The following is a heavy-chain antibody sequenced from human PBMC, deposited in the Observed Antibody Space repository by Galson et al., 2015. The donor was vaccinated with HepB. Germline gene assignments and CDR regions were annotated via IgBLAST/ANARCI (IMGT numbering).Heavy chain of an antibody. J-gene: IGHJ4*02. D-gene: IGHD3-3*01. V-gene: IGHV3-21*01. CDR2: ISSSSSYI. CDR3: ARDGHDFWSGRWFDY. Sequence: SLRLSCAASGFTFSSYSMNWVRQAPGKGLEWVSSISSSSSYIYYADSVKGRFTISRDNAKNSLYLQMNSLRAEDTAVYYCARDGHDFWSGRWFDYWGQGTLVTVSS. CDR1: GFTFSSYS.